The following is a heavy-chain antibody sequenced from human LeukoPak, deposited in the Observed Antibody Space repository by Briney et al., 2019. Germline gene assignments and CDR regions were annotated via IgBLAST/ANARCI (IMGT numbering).Heavy chain of an antibody. V-gene: IGHV4-30-2*01. CDR1: GGSINSGGYS. CDR2: IYYGGSP. J-gene: IGHJ5*02. CDR3: ARVDGSGTYDVWFDP. Sequence: PSETLSLTCAVSGGSINSGGYSWSWIRQPPGKGLEWIAYIYYGGSPYYNPSLKSRVTISVDRSKNQFSLRLSSVTAADTAMYYCARVDGSGTYDVWFDPWGQGTLVTVSS. D-gene: IGHD3-10*01.